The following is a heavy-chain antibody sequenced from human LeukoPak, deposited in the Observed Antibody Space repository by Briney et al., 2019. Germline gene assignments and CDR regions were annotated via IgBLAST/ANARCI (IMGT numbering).Heavy chain of an antibody. Sequence: SETLSLTCTVSGGSISSYYWSWIRQPPGKGLEWIGYIYYSGSTNYNPSLKSRVTISVDTSKNQFSLKLSSVTAADTAVYYCARGAGGSGSYYNARFDPWGQGTLVTASS. CDR3: ARGAGGSGSYYNARFDP. J-gene: IGHJ5*02. CDR2: IYYSGST. V-gene: IGHV4-59*01. CDR1: GGSISSYY. D-gene: IGHD3-10*01.